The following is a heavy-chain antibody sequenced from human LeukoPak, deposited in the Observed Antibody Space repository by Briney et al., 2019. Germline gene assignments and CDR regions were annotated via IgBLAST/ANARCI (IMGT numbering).Heavy chain of an antibody. CDR2: INSDGRST. D-gene: IGHD3-9*01. CDR3: ARGADSGYSSDN. J-gene: IGHJ4*02. Sequence: GGSLRLSCAASGFTFSNYWMHWVLQAPRKGLLWVSRINSDGRSTNYADSVKGRFTISRDNAKNTLYLQMNSLRAEDTAVYYCARGADSGYSSDNWGQGTLVSVSS. V-gene: IGHV3-74*01. CDR1: GFTFSNYW.